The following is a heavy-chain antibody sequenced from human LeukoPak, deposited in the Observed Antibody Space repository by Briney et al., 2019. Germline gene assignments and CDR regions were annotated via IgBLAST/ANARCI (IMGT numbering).Heavy chain of an antibody. CDR3: ARTCSGDCYILDS. CDR1: GDTFSAYY. CDR2: INPYTGDT. J-gene: IGHJ4*02. D-gene: IGHD2-21*02. V-gene: IGHV1-2*02. Sequence: ASVKVSCKASGDTFSAYYMYWVREAPGQGLEWMGWINPYTGDTKYAQNFQGRVTMTRDTSISTVYMEVSRLRSDDTAVYYCARTCSGDCYILDSWGQGTLVTVSS.